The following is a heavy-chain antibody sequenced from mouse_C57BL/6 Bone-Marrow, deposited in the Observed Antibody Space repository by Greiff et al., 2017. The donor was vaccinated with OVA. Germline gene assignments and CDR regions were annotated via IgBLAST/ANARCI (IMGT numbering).Heavy chain of an antibody. V-gene: IGHV1-42*01. Sequence: VQLKESGPELVKPGASVKISCKASGYSFNGYYMNWVKQSPEKSLEWIGEINPSTGGTTYNQKFKAKATLTVDKSSSTAYMQLKSLTSEDSAVYYCARYQAWFAYWGQGTLVTVSA. J-gene: IGHJ3*01. CDR1: GYSFNGYY. CDR2: INPSTGGT. CDR3: ARYQAWFAY.